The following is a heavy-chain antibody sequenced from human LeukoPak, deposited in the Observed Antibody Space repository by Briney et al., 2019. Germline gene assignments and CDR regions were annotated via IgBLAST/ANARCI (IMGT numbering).Heavy chain of an antibody. CDR1: CRSISSRCYY. J-gene: IGHJ4*02. Sequence: TLSLTRTVDCRSISSRCYYWGWIRQPPGKGLEWFGSIYDRGSTYYHPSPKTPVTIAVGTTKNQFSLKLSPATAADTAVYYCARKVESYDTGIDYWGQGRLVTVSS. D-gene: IGHD3-10*01. CDR3: ARKVESYDTGIDY. V-gene: IGHV4-39*07. CDR2: IYDRGST.